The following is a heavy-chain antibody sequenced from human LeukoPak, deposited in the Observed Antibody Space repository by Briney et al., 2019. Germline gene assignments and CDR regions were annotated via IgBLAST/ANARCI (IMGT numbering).Heavy chain of an antibody. D-gene: IGHD3-10*01. CDR2: IYYSGST. Sequence: PSETLSLTCTVSGGSISSYYWSWIRQPPGKGLEWIGYIYYSGSTNYNPSLKSRVTISVDTSKNQFSLKLSSVTAADTAVYYCARGVSYYYGSRSYYNGWGQGTLVTVSS. V-gene: IGHV4-59*01. CDR1: GGSISSYY. J-gene: IGHJ4*02. CDR3: ARGVSYYYGSRSYYNG.